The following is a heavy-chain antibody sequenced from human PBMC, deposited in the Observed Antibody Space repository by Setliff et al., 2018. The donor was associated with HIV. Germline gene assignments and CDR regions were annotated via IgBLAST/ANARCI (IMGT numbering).Heavy chain of an antibody. D-gene: IGHD6-19*01. J-gene: IGHJ4*02. V-gene: IGHV4-59*12. CDR1: GGSMNNYY. CDR3: ARVDPYTSPRGFDS. Sequence: SETLSLTCTVSGGSMNNYYWNWIRRTPGKGLEWIGTIYYHGSTYYNPSLKSRVTISIDTSKNQFSLKVTSVTAADAAVYYCARVDPYTSPRGFDSWGQGTLVTVSS. CDR2: IYYHGST.